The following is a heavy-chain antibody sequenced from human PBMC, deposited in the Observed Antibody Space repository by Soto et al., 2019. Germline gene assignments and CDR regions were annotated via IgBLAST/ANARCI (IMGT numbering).Heavy chain of an antibody. Sequence: EVQLLESGGGLVQPGGSLRLSCAASGFSFSTHAMNWVRQAPGKGLEWVSAISGDANDIYYADSVKGRFTISRDSSTKTLFLQMNSLRAEDTAVYYCAKNRSGSSSMGGFDDWGQGTLVTVSS. CDR2: ISGDANDI. V-gene: IGHV3-23*01. J-gene: IGHJ4*02. CDR3: AKNRSGSSSMGGFDD. D-gene: IGHD6-6*01. CDR1: GFSFSTHA.